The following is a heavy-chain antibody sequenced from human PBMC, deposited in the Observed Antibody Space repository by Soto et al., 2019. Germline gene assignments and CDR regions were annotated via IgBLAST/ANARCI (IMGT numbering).Heavy chain of an antibody. Sequence: TSETLSLTCTVSGGSISSSSYYWGWIRQPPGKGLEWIGSIYYSGSTYYNPSLKSRVTISVDTSKNQFSLKLSSVTAADTAVYYCARNHLRYCSGGSCYPNWFDPWGQGTLVTVSS. CDR1: GGSISSSSYY. D-gene: IGHD2-15*01. V-gene: IGHV4-39*01. CDR3: ARNHLRYCSGGSCYPNWFDP. CDR2: IYYSGST. J-gene: IGHJ5*02.